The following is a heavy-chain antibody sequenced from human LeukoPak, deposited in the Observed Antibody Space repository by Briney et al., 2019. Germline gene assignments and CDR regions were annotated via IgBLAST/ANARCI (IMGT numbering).Heavy chain of an antibody. Sequence: HPGGSLRLSCAASGFTFSNAWMSWVRQAPGKGLEWVSTIYDDALDVHYAESVKGRFTISRDNSKNTLYLQMDSLRVDDTATYYCAGHGSSSGWGQGTLVTVSS. D-gene: IGHD6-6*01. J-gene: IGHJ4*02. CDR2: IYDDALDV. V-gene: IGHV3-23*05. CDR1: GFTFSNAW. CDR3: AGHGSSSG.